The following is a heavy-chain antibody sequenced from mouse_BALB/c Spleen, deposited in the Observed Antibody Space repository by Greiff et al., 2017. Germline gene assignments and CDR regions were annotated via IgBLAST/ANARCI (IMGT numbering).Heavy chain of an antibody. CDR3: ATVRGDAMDY. CDR2: ISDGGSYT. Sequence: EVKLVESGGGLVKPGGSLKLSCAASGFTFSDYYMYWVRQTPEKRLEWVATISDGGSYTYYPDSVKGRFTISRDNAKNNLYLQMSSLKSEDTAMYYCATVRGDAMDYWGQGTSVTVSS. V-gene: IGHV5-4*02. CDR1: GFTFSDYY. J-gene: IGHJ4*01. D-gene: IGHD2-14*01.